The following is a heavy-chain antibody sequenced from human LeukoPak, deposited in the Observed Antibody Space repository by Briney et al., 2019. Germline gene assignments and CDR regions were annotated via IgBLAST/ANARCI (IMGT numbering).Heavy chain of an antibody. CDR3: AVAPGDY. CDR2: INPNSDYT. V-gene: IGHV1-2*02. Sequence: ASVKVSCKASGYTFTDYYIHWVRQAPGQGLEWMGWINPNSDYTFYAQKFQGRVTLTRDTSISTVYMELTTLTSDDTALYYCAVAPGDYWGQGTLVTVSS. CDR1: GYTFTDYY. D-gene: IGHD2-21*01. J-gene: IGHJ4*02.